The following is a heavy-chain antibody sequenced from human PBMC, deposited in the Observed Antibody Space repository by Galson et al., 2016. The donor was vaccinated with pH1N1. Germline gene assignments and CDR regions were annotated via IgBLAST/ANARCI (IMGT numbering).Heavy chain of an antibody. CDR1: GYTFSGRY. V-gene: IGHV1-24*01. D-gene: IGHD2-8*02. CDR2: FDPQDGET. Sequence: SCKASGYTFSGRYIHWVRQAPGKGLEWMGGFDPQDGETIYAQKFQGRVSMTGDTATDTAYMEMSSLRSDATAVYYCATDIYFSGAFSKLYFDYWGQGTLVTVSS. J-gene: IGHJ4*02. CDR3: ATDIYFSGAFSKLYFDY.